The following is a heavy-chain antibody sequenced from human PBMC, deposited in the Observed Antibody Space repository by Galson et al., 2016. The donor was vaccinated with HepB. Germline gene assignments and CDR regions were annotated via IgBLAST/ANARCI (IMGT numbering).Heavy chain of an antibody. CDR3: TPDINSGRYRVSGY. J-gene: IGHJ4*02. CDR1: GLTFRNAW. V-gene: IGHV3-15*01. Sequence: XRLSCAASGLTFRNAWLSWVRQAPGKGLEWVGRSKSKTEGGTTDYTAPVKGRFTISRDDSKNTLYLQMNSLKTQDTAVYYCTPDINSGRYRVSGYGGQGTLGTLSP. D-gene: IGHD6-19*01. CDR2: SKSKTEGGTT.